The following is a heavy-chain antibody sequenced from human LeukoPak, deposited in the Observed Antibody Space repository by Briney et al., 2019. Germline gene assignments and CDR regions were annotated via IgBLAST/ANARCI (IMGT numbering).Heavy chain of an antibody. CDR3: ARGHCSGGSCYDY. D-gene: IGHD2-15*01. J-gene: IGHJ4*02. V-gene: IGHV1-69*13. CDR1: GYTFTNYG. Sequence: SVKVSCKASGYTFTNYGISWVRQAPGQGLEWMGGIIPIFGTANYAQKFQGRVTITADESTSTAYMELSSLRSEDTAVYYCARGHCSGGSCYDYWGQGTLVTVSS. CDR2: IIPIFGTA.